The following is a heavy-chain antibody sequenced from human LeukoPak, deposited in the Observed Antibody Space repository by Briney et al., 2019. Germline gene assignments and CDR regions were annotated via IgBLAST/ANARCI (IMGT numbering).Heavy chain of an antibody. J-gene: IGHJ5*02. CDR1: ALTFSDYS. Sequence: GGSLRLSCAASALTFSDYSMNWVRQAPGKGLEWISYISSNGSTIYYADSVKGRFTISRDNAKNSLYLQMNSLRAEDTAVYYCARALAAAGRQAPWGQGTLVTVSS. CDR2: ISSNGSTI. D-gene: IGHD6-13*01. CDR3: ARALAAAGRQAP. V-gene: IGHV3-48*04.